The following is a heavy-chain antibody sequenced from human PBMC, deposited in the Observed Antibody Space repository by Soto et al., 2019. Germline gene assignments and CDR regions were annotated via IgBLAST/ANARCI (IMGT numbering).Heavy chain of an antibody. Sequence: QVQLQESGPGLVKPSGTLSLTCAVSGGSISSSNWWNWVRQPPGKGLEWIGEIYHSGSTNYNPSLKSRVTISEDKSTNQFALKLTSVPAADTAVYYCARTYDTSGYYHHFDYWGQGTLVTVSS. CDR1: GGSISSSNW. CDR3: ARTYDTSGYYHHFDY. V-gene: IGHV4-4*02. CDR2: IYHSGST. J-gene: IGHJ4*02. D-gene: IGHD3-22*01.